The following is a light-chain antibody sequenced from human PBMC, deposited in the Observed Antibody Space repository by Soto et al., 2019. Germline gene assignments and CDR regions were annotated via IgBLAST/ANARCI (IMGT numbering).Light chain of an antibody. Sequence: EIVMTQSPATLSVSPGESATLSCRAGQSVSSNLAWYQQKPGQAPRLLIYDAFTRATGIPARFSGSVSGTEFTLTISSLQSEDFALYYCQQYSQWPLYTFGQGTKVDI. J-gene: IGKJ2*01. CDR2: DAF. CDR3: QQYSQWPLYT. CDR1: QSVSSN. V-gene: IGKV3D-15*01.